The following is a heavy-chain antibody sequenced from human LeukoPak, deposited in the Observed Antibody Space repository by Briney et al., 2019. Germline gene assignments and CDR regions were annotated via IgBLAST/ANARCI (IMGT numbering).Heavy chain of an antibody. V-gene: IGHV5-10-1*01. CDR3: ARRAGRGNWADY. D-gene: IGHD3-10*01. CDR1: GYRYTNYW. Sequence: GVGLRSSFQGSGYRYTNYWITWVRRMAGKGLGWMGRIEPSDSYSNYSPSFQGHVPISADKSISTAYLQWSSLKASDTAMYYCARRAGRGNWADYWGQGTLVTVSS. CDR2: IEPSDSYS. J-gene: IGHJ4*02.